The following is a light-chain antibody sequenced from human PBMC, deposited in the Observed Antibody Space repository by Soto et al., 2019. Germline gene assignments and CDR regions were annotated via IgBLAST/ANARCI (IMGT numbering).Light chain of an antibody. CDR2: DVS. CDR1: SSDIGAYNW. J-gene: IGLJ1*01. V-gene: IGLV2-14*03. Sequence: QSALTQPASVSGSPGQSIAISCTGTSSDIGAYNWVSWYQQHPGKAPKLMIYDVSYRPSGVSNRFSGSISGNTASLTISGLQAEDEAAYYCSSYTRSDTYVFGSGTKVTVL. CDR3: SSYTRSDTYV.